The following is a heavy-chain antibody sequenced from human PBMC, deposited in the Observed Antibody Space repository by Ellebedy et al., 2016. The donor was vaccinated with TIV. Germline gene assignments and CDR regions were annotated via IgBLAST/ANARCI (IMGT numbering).Heavy chain of an antibody. CDR1: GFTVSSSY. V-gene: IGHV3-53*04. CDR3: ASGYCGGDCYSSGAFDI. D-gene: IGHD2-21*02. CDR2: IYSDGST. J-gene: IGHJ3*02. Sequence: GGSLRLSXAASGFTVSSSYMSWVRQAPGRGLEWVSVIYSDGSTYYADSVKGRFTISRHNSKNTLYLQMNSLRAEDTAVYYCASGYCGGDCYSSGAFDIWGLGTMVTVSS.